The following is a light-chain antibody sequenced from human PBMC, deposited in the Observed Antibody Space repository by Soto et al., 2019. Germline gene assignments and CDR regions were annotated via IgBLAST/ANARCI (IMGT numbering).Light chain of an antibody. CDR2: EVT. Sequence: QSVLTQPASVSGSPGQSITISCTGTSSDIGGYNYVSWYQHHPGKAPRLMIYEVTNRPSGVSNRFSGSKSGNTASLTISGLQPEDEADYYCSSCTSSTTPLVFGTGTKVTVL. V-gene: IGLV2-14*01. J-gene: IGLJ1*01. CDR3: SSCTSSTTPLV. CDR1: SSDIGGYNY.